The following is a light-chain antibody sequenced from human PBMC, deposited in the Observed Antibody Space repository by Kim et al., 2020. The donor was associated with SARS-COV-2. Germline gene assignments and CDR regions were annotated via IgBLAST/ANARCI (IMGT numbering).Light chain of an antibody. CDR2: EAS. CDR3: QRYGTYSWT. CDR1: HNINNW. J-gene: IGKJ1*01. Sequence: ASVGYSVTITCRPSHNINNWLAWYQQKAGKAPKLLIYEASSLEGGVPSRFSGSISETEFTLTISSLQPDDFATYYCQRYGTYSWTFGQGTKVDIK. V-gene: IGKV1-5*03.